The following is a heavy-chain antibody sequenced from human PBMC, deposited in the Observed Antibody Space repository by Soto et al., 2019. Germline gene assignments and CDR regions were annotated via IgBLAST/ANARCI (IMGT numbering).Heavy chain of an antibody. V-gene: IGHV3-30-3*01. CDR2: ISDDGTNK. D-gene: IGHD3-10*01. CDR1: GFTFSTYA. Sequence: LRPSCAASGFTFSTYAMHWVRQAPGKGLEWVATISDDGTNKFYADSVKGRFTISRDNSKDTLYLQMNGLRPEDTAMYYCPREGHGDWFDPWGQGTLVTVSS. CDR3: PREGHGDWFDP. J-gene: IGHJ5*02.